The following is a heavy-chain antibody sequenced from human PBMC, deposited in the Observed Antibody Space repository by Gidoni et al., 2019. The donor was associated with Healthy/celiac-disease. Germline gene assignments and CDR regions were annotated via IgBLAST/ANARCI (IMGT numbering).Heavy chain of an antibody. Sequence: QVQLQQWGAGLLKPSETLSLTCAVSGGSFSGYYWSWIRQPPGKGLEWIGEINPSGSTNYNPALKSRVTISVDTSKNQFSLKLSSVTAADTAVYYCASGNQTYYFDYWGQGTLVTVSS. CDR3: ASGNQTYYFDY. J-gene: IGHJ4*02. CDR1: GGSFSGYY. CDR2: INPSGST. V-gene: IGHV4-34*01.